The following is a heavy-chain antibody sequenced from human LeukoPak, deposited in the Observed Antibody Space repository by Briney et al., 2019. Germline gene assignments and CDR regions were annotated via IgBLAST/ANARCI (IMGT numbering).Heavy chain of an antibody. CDR3: SAGPFDF. CDR2: VSYDEDDK. D-gene: IGHD1-1*01. Sequence: PGGSLRLSCAASGFAFSTYAMQWVRQAPGKGLEWVAIVSYDEDDKFYAASVKGRFTISRDNSKNMLYLQMNSLRTEDTALYYCSAGPFDFWGPGILVTVSS. J-gene: IGHJ4*02. CDR1: GFAFSTYA. V-gene: IGHV3-30*04.